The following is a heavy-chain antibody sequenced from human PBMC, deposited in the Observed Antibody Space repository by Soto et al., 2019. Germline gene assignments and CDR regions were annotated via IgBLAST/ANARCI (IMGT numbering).Heavy chain of an antibody. D-gene: IGHD6-19*01. V-gene: IGHV1-3*05. CDR1: GYTYTGYA. J-gene: IGHJ4*02. Sequence: QVQLVQYGAEEKKPGASVKVSCKASGYTYTGYAMHWVRQALGQRLEWMGWINAGNGNTKYSQKFQGRVTITRDSSASSAYMELSSLRSEDTAVYYCARAVAVAADFDYWGQGTLVTVSS. CDR3: ARAVAVAADFDY. CDR2: INAGNGNT.